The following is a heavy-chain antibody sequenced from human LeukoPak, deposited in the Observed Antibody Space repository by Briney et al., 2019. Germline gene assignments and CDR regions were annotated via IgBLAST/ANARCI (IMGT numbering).Heavy chain of an antibody. D-gene: IGHD1-1*01. V-gene: IGHV1-69*13. CDR3: ARESATTRGWFDP. CDR2: IIAIFTTA. CDR1: GVTFGTYA. J-gene: IGHJ5*02. Sequence: SVKVSCKAPGVTFGTYAISWVRQAPGQGLEWMGGIIAIFTTANYAQKFQGRVTITADESTSTAYMELSSLRSEDTAVYYCARESATTRGWFDPWGQGTLVTVSS.